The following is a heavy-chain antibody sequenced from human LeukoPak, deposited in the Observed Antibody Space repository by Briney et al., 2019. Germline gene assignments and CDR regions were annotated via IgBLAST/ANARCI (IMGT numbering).Heavy chain of an antibody. CDR2: ISGSGGST. V-gene: IGHV3-23*01. J-gene: IGHJ4*02. Sequence: PGGSLRLSCAASGFTFSSYAMSWVRQAPGKGLEWVSAISGSGGSTYYADSVKGWFTISRDNSKNTLYLQMNSLRAEDTAVYYCAKDLQMFGSSWTGFDYWGQGTLVTVSS. CDR1: GFTFSSYA. D-gene: IGHD6-13*01. CDR3: AKDLQMFGSSWTGFDY.